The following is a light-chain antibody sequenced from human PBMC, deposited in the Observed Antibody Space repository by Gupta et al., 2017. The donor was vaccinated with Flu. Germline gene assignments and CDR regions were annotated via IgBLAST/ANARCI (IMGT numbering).Light chain of an antibody. CDR1: QSVSSY. V-gene: IGKV3-11*01. CDR2: DAS. J-gene: IGKJ5*01. CDR3: QQRTNWPPPIT. Sequence: IVLTQSPATLSLSPGERATLSCRASQSVSSYLAWDQQKPGQAPRLLIYDASNRATGIPARFSGSGSGTDFTLTISSLEPEDFAVYDCQQRTNWPPPITFGQGTRLEIK.